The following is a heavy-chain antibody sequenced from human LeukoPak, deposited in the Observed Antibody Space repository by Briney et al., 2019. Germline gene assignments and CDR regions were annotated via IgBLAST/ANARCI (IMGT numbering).Heavy chain of an antibody. J-gene: IGHJ4*02. Sequence: GGSLRLSCAVSGFTFSSYAMSWVRQAPGKGLEWVSAISGSGSSTYYADSVKGRFTVSRDNSKATLYLQMNSLRADDAAVYFCAKRGSSWSYFDYWGQGTLVTVSS. CDR2: ISGSGSST. D-gene: IGHD6-13*01. CDR1: GFTFSSYA. V-gene: IGHV3-23*01. CDR3: AKRGSSWSYFDY.